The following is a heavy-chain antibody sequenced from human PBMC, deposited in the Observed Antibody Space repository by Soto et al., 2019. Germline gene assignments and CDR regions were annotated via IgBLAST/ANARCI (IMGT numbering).Heavy chain of an antibody. CDR2: VTYNGDNT. V-gene: IGHV3-23*01. D-gene: IGHD3-3*02. CDR1: GFTFRSYA. J-gene: IGHJ4*02. Sequence: GGSLRLSCAASGFTFRSYAMTWVRQAPGKGLEWVSVVTYNGDNTYYADSVKGRFTISRDNSKEKVDLQMNSLTAEDTAVYYCARYIRGPTVFYFDFWGPGVLVTV. CDR3: ARYIRGPTVFYFDF.